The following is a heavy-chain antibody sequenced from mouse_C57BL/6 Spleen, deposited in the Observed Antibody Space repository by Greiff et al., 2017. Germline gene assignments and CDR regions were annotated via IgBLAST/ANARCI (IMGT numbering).Heavy chain of an antibody. D-gene: IGHD2-4*01. V-gene: IGHV1-15*01. CDR1: GYTFTDYE. Sequence: VQLQQSGAELVRPGASVTLSCKASGYTFTDYEMHWVKQTPVHGLEWIGAIDPETGGTAYNQKFKGKAILTADKSSSTAYMELRSLTSEDSAVYYCTRWPYDYDWFAYGGQGTLVTVSA. CDR3: TRWPYDYDWFAY. J-gene: IGHJ3*01. CDR2: IDPETGGT.